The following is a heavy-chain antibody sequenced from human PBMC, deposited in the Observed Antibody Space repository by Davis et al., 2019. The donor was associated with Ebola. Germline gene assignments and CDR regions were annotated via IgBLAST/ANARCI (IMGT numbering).Heavy chain of an antibody. J-gene: IGHJ6*04. CDR1: GFTFSSYW. CDR3: AREEWHYYYYYGMDV. Sequence: HTGGSLRLSCAASGFTFSSYWMHWVRQAPGKGLVWVSHINYDGRTYADSVKGRFTISRDNAKNTLYLQMNSLRDEDTAVYYCAREEWHYYYYYGMDVWGKGTTVTVSS. V-gene: IGHV3-74*01. CDR2: INYDGR. D-gene: IGHD3-3*01.